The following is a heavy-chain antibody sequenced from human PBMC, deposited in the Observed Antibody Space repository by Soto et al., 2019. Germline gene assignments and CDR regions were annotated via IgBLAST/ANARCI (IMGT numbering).Heavy chain of an antibody. J-gene: IGHJ4*02. D-gene: IGHD1-26*01. V-gene: IGHV3-74*01. CDR3: ARGRGSFYLDF. CDR1: GFTFSNYW. Sequence: EVQLVESGGGLVQPGGSLRLSCEASGFTFSNYWMYCVRQAPGKGLVWVSRLHNDGRITTYADSVKGRFTISRDIAKNTLYLQMDGLRAEDTAMYYCARGRGSFYLDFWGQGTLVTVSS. CDR2: LHNDGRIT.